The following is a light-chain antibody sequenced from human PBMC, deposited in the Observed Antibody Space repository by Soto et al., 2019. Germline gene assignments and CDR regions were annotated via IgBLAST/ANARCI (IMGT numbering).Light chain of an antibody. J-gene: IGLJ1*01. CDR2: DVS. CDR3: SSYTTITTLYV. CDR1: SSDVGSYNL. Sequence: QSVLTQPASVSGSPGQSITISCTGTSSDVGSYNLVSWYQQHPGKAPKLIIYDVSHRPSGVSYRFSGSKSGNTASLTISGPQAEDEADYYCSSYTTITTLYVFGTGTKVTVL. V-gene: IGLV2-14*02.